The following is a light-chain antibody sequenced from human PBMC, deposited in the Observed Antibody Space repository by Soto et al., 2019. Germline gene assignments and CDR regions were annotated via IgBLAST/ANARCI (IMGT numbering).Light chain of an antibody. V-gene: IGKV3-11*01. CDR2: DAS. CDR1: QSVSSY. Sequence: EIVLTQSPATLSLSPGERATLSCRASQSVSSYLAWYQQKPGQAPRLLIYDASNRATGIPARFSGSGSGTDFTLTINSLEPEAFAVYYCQQRSNWRALTFGGGTKVEIK. CDR3: QQRSNWRALT. J-gene: IGKJ4*01.